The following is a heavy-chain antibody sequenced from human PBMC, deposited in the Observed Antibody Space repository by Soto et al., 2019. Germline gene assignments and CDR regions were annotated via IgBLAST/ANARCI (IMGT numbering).Heavy chain of an antibody. CDR3: ARWPDGYYYDGMHV. CDR1: GYTFTSYD. CDR2: MNPNSGKT. J-gene: IGHJ6*02. Sequence: QVQLGQSGAEVKKPGASVKVSCKPSGYTFTSYDINWVRQATGQGLEWMEWMNPNSGKTGYAQKFQGRVTMTRNTSISTAYMELSSLRSEDTAVYYCARWPDGYYYDGMHVWGQGTTVTVSS. V-gene: IGHV1-8*01.